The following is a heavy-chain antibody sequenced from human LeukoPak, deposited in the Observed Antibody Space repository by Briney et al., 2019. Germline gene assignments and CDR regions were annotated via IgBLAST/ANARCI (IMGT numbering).Heavy chain of an antibody. CDR2: NYYSGST. J-gene: IGHJ4*02. D-gene: IGHD3-10*01. CDR3: ARVGYGSFDY. CDR1: GASIRTYY. Sequence: PSETLSLTCSVSGASIRTYYWSWIRQPPGKGLEWIGYNYYSGSTNYNPSLKSRVTISVDTSKNQFSLKLSSVTAADTAVYYCARVGYGSFDYWGQGTLVTVSS. V-gene: IGHV4-59*01.